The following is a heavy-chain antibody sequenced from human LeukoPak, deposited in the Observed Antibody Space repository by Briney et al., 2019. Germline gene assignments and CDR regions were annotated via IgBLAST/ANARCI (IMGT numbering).Heavy chain of an antibody. CDR3: ARDNDILTGYPDY. Sequence: GRSLRLSCAASGFTFSSYGMHWVRQAPGNGLEWVAVIWYDGSNKYYADSVKGRFTISRDNSKNTLYLQMNSLRAEDTAVYYCARDNDILTGYPDYWGQGTLVTVSS. D-gene: IGHD3-9*01. J-gene: IGHJ4*02. V-gene: IGHV3-33*01. CDR1: GFTFSSYG. CDR2: IWYDGSNK.